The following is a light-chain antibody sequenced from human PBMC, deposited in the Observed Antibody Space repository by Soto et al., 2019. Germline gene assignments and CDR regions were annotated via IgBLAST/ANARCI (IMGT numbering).Light chain of an antibody. Sequence: AIRMTQSPPSLSASTGDRVTITCRASQGISSYLAWYQQKPGKAPKLLIYAASTLQSGVPSRFSGRGSETEFTLTISSLQPDDFATYYCQQYNSYSPATFGQGTKVDIK. J-gene: IGKJ1*01. CDR2: AAS. V-gene: IGKV1-8*01. CDR3: QQYNSYSPAT. CDR1: QGISSY.